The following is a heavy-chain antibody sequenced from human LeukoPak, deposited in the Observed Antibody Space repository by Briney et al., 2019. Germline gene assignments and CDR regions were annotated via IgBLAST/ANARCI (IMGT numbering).Heavy chain of an antibody. CDR2: ISSSGSTI. J-gene: IGHJ4*02. V-gene: IGHV3-48*03. D-gene: IGHD1-26*01. CDR3: ARGYLGATTYDY. CDR1: GFTFSSYE. Sequence: GGSLRLSCAASGFTFSSYEMNWVRQAPGKGLEWVSYISSSGSTIYYADSVKGRFTISRDNAKNSLYLQMNSLRAEDTAVYYCARGYLGATTYDYWGQGTLVTVSS.